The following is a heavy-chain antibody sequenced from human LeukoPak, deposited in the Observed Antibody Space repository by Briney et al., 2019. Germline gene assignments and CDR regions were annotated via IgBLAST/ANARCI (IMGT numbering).Heavy chain of an antibody. CDR2: TYYRSKWYN. Sequence: SXAWNWLRQSPSRGLEWLGRTYYRSKWYNDYAVSVKSRITNNADKSKNKFSLQLNSVTPEDTAVYYCARAAVSYYYGMDVWGQGTTVTVSS. D-gene: IGHD6-19*01. V-gene: IGHV6-1*01. J-gene: IGHJ6*01. CDR1: SXA. CDR3: ARAAVSYYYGMDV.